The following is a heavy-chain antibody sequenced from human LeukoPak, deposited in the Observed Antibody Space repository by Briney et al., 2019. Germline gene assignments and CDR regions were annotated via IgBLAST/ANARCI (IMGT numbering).Heavy chain of an antibody. D-gene: IGHD5-24*01. V-gene: IGHV3-23*01. Sequence: EGSLRLSCAASGFTFSSYAMSWDRQAPGKGLEWVSAISGSGGSTYYADSVKGRFTISRDNSKNTLYLQMNSLRAEDTAVYYCAKRGRWLQFDFDYWGQGTLVTVSS. J-gene: IGHJ4*02. CDR3: AKRGRWLQFDFDY. CDR1: GFTFSSYA. CDR2: ISGSGGST.